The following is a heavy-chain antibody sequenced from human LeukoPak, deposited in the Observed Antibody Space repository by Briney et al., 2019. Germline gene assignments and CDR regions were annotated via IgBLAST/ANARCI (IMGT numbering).Heavy chain of an antibody. V-gene: IGHV1-18*01. D-gene: IGHD5-12*01. CDR2: ISAYNGNT. CDR1: GYTFTSYG. J-gene: IGHJ4*02. CDR3: ARDSGGYSGYDFDDY. Sequence: GASVKVSCKASGYTFTSYGISWARQAPGQGLEWMGWISAYNGNTNYAQKLQGRVTMTTDTSTSTAYMELRSLRSDDTAVYYCARDSGGYSGYDFDDYWGQGTLVTVSS.